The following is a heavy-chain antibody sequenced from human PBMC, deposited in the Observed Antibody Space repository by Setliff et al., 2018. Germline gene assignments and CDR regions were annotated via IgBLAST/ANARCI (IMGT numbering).Heavy chain of an antibody. V-gene: IGHV4-59*02. Sequence: SETLSLTCSVSGASVSSHYWDWIRQPPGKGLEWIGFISYSGITTYNVSLKSRVSISVDTSKNQLSLTLSSVTAADTAVYYCAREGYSEYFQDWGRGTLVTVSS. CDR3: AREGYSEYFQD. CDR2: ISYSGIT. D-gene: IGHD1-1*01. CDR1: GASVSSHY. J-gene: IGHJ1*01.